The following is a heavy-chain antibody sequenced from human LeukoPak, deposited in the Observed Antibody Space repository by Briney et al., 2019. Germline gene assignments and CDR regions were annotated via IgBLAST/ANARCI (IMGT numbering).Heavy chain of an antibody. CDR2: IKLDVSET. D-gene: IGHD3-10*01. V-gene: IGHV3-7*01. CDR3: ARKGNAFDF. Sequence: GGSLRLSCAASGFTFSSYWMTWVRQAPGKGLEWVANIKLDVSETYYVDSVRGRFTISRDNTKNSLYLQMDSLRAEDTAVYYCARKGNAFDFWGRGTMVTVSS. J-gene: IGHJ3*01. CDR1: GFTFSSYW.